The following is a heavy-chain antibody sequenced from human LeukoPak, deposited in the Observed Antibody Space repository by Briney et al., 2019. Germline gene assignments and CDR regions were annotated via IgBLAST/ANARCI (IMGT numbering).Heavy chain of an antibody. CDR3: AKDLSGIYGDPNDY. V-gene: IGHV3-30*18. D-gene: IGHD4-17*01. J-gene: IGHJ4*02. CDR2: ISYDGSNK. Sequence: GGSLRLSCAASGFTFSSYGMHWVSQAPGKGLEWVAVISYDGSNKYYADSVKGRFTISRDNSKNTLYLQMNSLRAEDTAVYYCAKDLSGIYGDPNDYWGQGTLVTVSS. CDR1: GFTFSSYG.